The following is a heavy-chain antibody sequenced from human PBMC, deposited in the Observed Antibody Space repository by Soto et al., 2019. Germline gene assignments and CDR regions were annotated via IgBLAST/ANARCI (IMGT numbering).Heavy chain of an antibody. J-gene: IGHJ6*02. CDR1: GFTFSSYW. V-gene: IGHV3-7*01. Sequence: GGSLRLSCAASGFTFSSYWMSWVRQAPGKGLEWVANIKQDGSEKYYVDSVKGRFTISRDNAKNSLYLQMNSLRAEDTAVYYCARGPRRTVTTIYYYYGMDVWGQGTTVTVSS. D-gene: IGHD4-17*01. CDR3: ARGPRRTVTTIYYYYGMDV. CDR2: IKQDGSEK.